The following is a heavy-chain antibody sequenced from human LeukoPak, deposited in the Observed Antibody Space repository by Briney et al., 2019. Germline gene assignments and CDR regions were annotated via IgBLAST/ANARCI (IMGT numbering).Heavy chain of an antibody. Sequence: TSETLSLTCTVSGGSVSSGSYYWSWIRQPPGKGLEGIGYIYYSGSTNYNPSLKSRVTISVDTSKNQFSLTLSSVTAADTAVYYCASTSRSIPGKLVMDVWGQGTTVTVSS. CDR2: IYYSGST. CDR3: ASTSRSIPGKLVMDV. J-gene: IGHJ6*02. CDR1: GGSVSSGSYY. V-gene: IGHV4-61*01. D-gene: IGHD3-16*01.